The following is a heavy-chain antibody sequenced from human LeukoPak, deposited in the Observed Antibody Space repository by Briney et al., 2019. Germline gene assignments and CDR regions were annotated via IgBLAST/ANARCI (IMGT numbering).Heavy chain of an antibody. CDR2: FDPEDGET. CDR1: GYTLTELS. CDR3: ARERITIFGGASYMDV. V-gene: IGHV1-24*01. J-gene: IGHJ6*03. D-gene: IGHD3-3*01. Sequence: ASVKVSCKVSGYTLTELSMHWVRQAPGKGLEWMGGFDPEDGETIYAQKLQGRVTMTTDTSTSTAYMELSRLRSDDTAVYYCARERITIFGGASYMDVWGKGTTVTVSS.